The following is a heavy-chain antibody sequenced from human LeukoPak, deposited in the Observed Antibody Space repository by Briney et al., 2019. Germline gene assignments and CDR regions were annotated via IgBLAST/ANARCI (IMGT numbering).Heavy chain of an antibody. J-gene: IGHJ4*02. CDR3: AKQPFRTYYYGSGSYSPPDY. CDR2: IWYDGSNK. Sequence: PGRSLRLSCAASGFTFSSYGMHWVRQAPGMGLEWVAVIWYDGSNKYYADSVKGRFTISRDNSKNTLYLQMNSLRAEDTAVYYCAKQPFRTYYYGSGSYSPPDYWGQGTLVTVSS. D-gene: IGHD3-10*01. CDR1: GFTFSSYG. V-gene: IGHV3-33*06.